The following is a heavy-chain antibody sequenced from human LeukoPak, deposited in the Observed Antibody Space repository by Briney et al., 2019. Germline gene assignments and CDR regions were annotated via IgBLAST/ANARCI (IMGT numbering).Heavy chain of an antibody. D-gene: IGHD6-13*01. J-gene: IGHJ6*02. CDR1: GYTFTSYA. CDR3: ARDKGIAAAGTPLLYYYYSYGMDV. V-gene: IGHV1-3*01. Sequence: ASVKVSCKASGYTFTSYAMHWVRQAPGQRLEWMGWINAGNGNTKYSQKFQGRVTITRGTSASTAYMELRSLRSEDTAVYYCARDKGIAAAGTPLLYYYYSYGMDVWGQGTTVTGSS. CDR2: INAGNGNT.